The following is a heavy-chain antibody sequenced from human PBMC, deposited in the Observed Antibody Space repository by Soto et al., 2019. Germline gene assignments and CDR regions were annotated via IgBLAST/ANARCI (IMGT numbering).Heavy chain of an antibody. Sequence: AASVKVSCKASGGTFSSYTISWVRQAPGQGLEWMGRIIPILGIANYAQKFQGRVTITADKSTSTAYMELSSLRSEDTAVYYCARSSHIVVLPAASTWGQGTLVTVSP. CDR3: ARSSHIVVLPAAST. CDR2: IIPILGIA. V-gene: IGHV1-69*02. CDR1: GGTFSSYT. J-gene: IGHJ5*02. D-gene: IGHD2-2*01.